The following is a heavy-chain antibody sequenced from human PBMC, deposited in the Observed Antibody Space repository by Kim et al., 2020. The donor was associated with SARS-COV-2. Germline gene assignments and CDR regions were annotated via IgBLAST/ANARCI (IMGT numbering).Heavy chain of an antibody. CDR1: GHPITSAYF. CDR3: TSKYYYDSGGYYYADW. V-gene: IGHV4-38-2*02. D-gene: IGHD3-22*01. CDR2: IFETGAT. Sequence: SETLSLTCTVSGHPITSAYFWGWIRQSPGKGLEWIGSIFETGATYYNPPLKSRVTLSIDTSKDQFFLRLNSVTAADTALYYCTSKYYYDSGGYYYADWWGQGTLVTVSS. J-gene: IGHJ4*02.